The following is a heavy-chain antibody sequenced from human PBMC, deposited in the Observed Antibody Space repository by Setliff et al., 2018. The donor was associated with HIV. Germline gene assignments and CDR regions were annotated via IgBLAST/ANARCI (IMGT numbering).Heavy chain of an antibody. J-gene: IGHJ6*02. Sequence: ASVKVSCKASGYTFNNYGVMWVRQAPGQGLEWMGNINPHTGVTKYAEKFQGRVTMTRDTSINTIYMELSRLRSDDTAVYYCARDLRDGFEEWFSTLDDGMDVWGQGITVTVSS. D-gene: IGHD3-3*01. CDR3: ARDLRDGFEEWFSTLDDGMDV. CDR1: GYTFNNYG. V-gene: IGHV1-2*02. CDR2: INPHTGVT.